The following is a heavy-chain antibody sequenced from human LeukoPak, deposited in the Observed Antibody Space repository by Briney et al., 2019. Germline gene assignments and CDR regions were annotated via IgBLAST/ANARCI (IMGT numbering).Heavy chain of an antibody. D-gene: IGHD1-1*01. CDR1: AGTFSSYA. J-gene: IGHJ4*02. CDR2: INPSGGST. CDR3: ARSYNWNDEYFDY. V-gene: IGHV1-46*01. Sequence: ASVKVSCKASAGTFSSYAISWVRQAPGQGLEWMGIINPSGGSTSYAQKFQGRVTMTRDTSTSTVYMELSSLRSEDTAVYYCARSYNWNDEYFDYWGQGTLVTVSS.